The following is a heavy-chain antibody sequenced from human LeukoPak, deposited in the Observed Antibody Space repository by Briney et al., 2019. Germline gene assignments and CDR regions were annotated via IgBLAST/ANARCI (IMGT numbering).Heavy chain of an antibody. J-gene: IGHJ6*02. CDR3: ARGSAYSNYYYYGMDV. CDR1: GGSFSGYC. CDR2: INHSGST. Sequence: SETLSLTCAVYGGSFSGYCWSWIRQPPGKGLEWIGEINHSGSTNYNPSLKSRVTISVDTSKNQFSLKLSSVTAADTAVYYCARGSAYSNYYYYGMDVWGQGTTVTVSS. D-gene: IGHD4-11*01. V-gene: IGHV4-34*01.